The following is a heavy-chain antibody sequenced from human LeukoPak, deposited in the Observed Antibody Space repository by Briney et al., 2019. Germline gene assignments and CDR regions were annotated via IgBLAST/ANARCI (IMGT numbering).Heavy chain of an antibody. D-gene: IGHD5-12*01. CDR2: IYYSGST. CDR1: GGSISSGGYS. J-gene: IGHJ4*02. CDR3: ARANSGYDFRLKVRFDY. Sequence: PSETLSLTCAVSGGSISSGGYSWSWIRQPPGKGLEWIGYIYYSGSTYYNPSLKSRVTISVDTSKNQFSLKLSSVTAADTAVYYCARANSGYDFRLKVRFDYWGQGTLVTVSS. V-gene: IGHV4-30-4*07.